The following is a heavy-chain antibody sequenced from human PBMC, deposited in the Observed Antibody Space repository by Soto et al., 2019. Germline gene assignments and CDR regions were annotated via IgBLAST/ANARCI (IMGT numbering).Heavy chain of an antibody. Sequence: GGSLRLSCAASGFTFSSYGMFWVRQAPGRGLEWVAFISYDGSNKCSDSVKGRFTISRDDSKNTLYLQMNSLRAEDTAVYYCARDRSGYAPQYFQHWGQGTLVTVSS. J-gene: IGHJ1*01. CDR1: GFTFSSYG. CDR3: ARDRSGYAPQYFQH. D-gene: IGHD3-22*01. V-gene: IGHV3-30*03. CDR2: ISYDGSNK.